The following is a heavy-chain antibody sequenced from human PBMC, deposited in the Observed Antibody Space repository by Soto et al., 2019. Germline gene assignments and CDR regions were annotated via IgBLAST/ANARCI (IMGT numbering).Heavy chain of an antibody. Sequence: SETLSVTCAVSGGSISSSNWWSWVRQPPGKGLEWIGEIYHSGSTNYNPSLKSRVTISVDKSKNQFSLKLSSVTAADTAVYYGAREQSHANYFEPWGQATLLTVSS. D-gene: IGHD6-19*01. CDR2: IYHSGST. J-gene: IGHJ5*02. CDR3: AREQSHANYFEP. V-gene: IGHV4-4*02. CDR1: GGSISSSNW.